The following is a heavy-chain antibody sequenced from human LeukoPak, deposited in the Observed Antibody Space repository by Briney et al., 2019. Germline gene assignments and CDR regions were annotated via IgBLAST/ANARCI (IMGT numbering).Heavy chain of an antibody. CDR2: INWNSDSI. V-gene: IGHV3-9*01. D-gene: IGHD3-16*01. CDR1: GFTFDDYA. J-gene: IGHJ5*02. CDR3: AKGDKMLTWRRTYNRFDP. Sequence: PGRSLRLSCAVSGFTFDDYAMHWVRQVPGKGLEWVSGINWNSDSIGYADSVKGRFTTSRDNSKNTLYLQMNSLRAEDTAVYFCAKGDKMLTWRRTYNRFDPWGQGTLVTVSS.